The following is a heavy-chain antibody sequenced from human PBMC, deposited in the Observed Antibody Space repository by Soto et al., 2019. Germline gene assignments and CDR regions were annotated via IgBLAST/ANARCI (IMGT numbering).Heavy chain of an antibody. CDR1: GDSISTVDYF. CDR2: IYKSTTT. Sequence: SETLSLTCSVSGDSISTVDYFWAWIRQPPGQALEYIGYIYKSTTTYYDPSFESRVAIPLDTSKSQFSLTVTSVTAADTAVYFCARGRYCLTGRCFPNWFDSWGQGTLVTVSS. J-gene: IGHJ5*01. V-gene: IGHV4-30-4*01. D-gene: IGHD2-15*01. CDR3: ARGRYCLTGRCFPNWFDS.